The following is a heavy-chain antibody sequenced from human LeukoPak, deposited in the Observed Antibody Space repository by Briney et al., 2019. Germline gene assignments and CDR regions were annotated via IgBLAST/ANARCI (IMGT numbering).Heavy chain of an antibody. CDR3: ARDFRGYSGYDSYWYFDL. V-gene: IGHV3-7*01. CDR1: GFTFSSYW. Sequence: GGSLRLSWAASGFTFSSYWMSWVRQAPGKGLEWVANIKQDGSEKYYVDSVKGRFTISRDNAKNSLYLQMNSLRAEDTAVYYCARDFRGYSGYDSYWYFDLWGRGTLVTVSS. D-gene: IGHD5-12*01. CDR2: IKQDGSEK. J-gene: IGHJ2*01.